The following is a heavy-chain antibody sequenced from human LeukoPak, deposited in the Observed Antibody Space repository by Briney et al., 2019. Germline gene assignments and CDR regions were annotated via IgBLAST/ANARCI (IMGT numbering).Heavy chain of an antibody. Sequence: ASVKVSCKASGYTFTSYAISWVRQAPGQGLEWMGGIIPIFGTANYAQKFQGRVTVTADKSTSTAYMELSSLRSEDTAVYYCARVSTVTTMVFFDYWGEGTLVTVSS. V-gene: IGHV1-69*06. CDR3: ARVSTVTTMVFFDY. CDR2: IIPIFGTA. CDR1: GYTFTSYA. J-gene: IGHJ4*02. D-gene: IGHD4-17*01.